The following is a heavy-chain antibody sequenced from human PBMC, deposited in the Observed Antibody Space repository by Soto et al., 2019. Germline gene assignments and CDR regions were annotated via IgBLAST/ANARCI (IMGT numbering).Heavy chain of an antibody. J-gene: IGHJ6*03. Sequence: GGSLRLSCAASGFTFSSYSMNWVRQAPGKGLEWVSSISSSSSYIYYADSVKGRFTISRDNAKNSLYLQMNSLRAEDTAVYYCARDQRGYSYGSNYYYMDVWGKGTTVTVSS. CDR2: ISSSSSYI. CDR3: ARDQRGYSYGSNYYYMDV. V-gene: IGHV3-21*01. CDR1: GFTFSSYS. D-gene: IGHD5-18*01.